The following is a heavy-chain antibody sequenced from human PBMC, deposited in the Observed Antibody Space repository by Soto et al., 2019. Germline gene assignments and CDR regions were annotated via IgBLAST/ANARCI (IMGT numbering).Heavy chain of an antibody. J-gene: IGHJ4*02. CDR2: IXXXGXXI. Sequence: QVQLVESGGGLVKPGGSLRLSCAASGFTFSDYYTSWIHQAPGKALEWVSYIXXXGXXIYYAVSVKGRFISSRDNATXXXXXXXXXXXXXXXXXXXXXXXXXXXAGYWGQGTLVTVSS. CDR1: GFTFSDYY. V-gene: IGHV3-11*01. CDR3: XXXXXXXAGY.